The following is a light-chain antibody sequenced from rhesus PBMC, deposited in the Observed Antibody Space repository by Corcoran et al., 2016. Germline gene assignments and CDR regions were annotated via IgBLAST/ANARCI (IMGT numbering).Light chain of an antibody. V-gene: IGKV3S9*01. Sequence: EIVMTQSPATLSLSPGERATLSCRASQSISSYVAWYQQKPEQAPRLLISGASRRATGIPDRFRGSGSGTDFTLIISSLEPEDVGVYYCQQYNNWRTFGQGTKVEIK. CDR2: GAS. CDR1: QSISSY. CDR3: QQYNNWRT. J-gene: IGKJ1*01.